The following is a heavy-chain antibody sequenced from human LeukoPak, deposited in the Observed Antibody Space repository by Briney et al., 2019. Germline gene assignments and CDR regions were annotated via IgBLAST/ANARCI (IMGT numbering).Heavy chain of an antibody. Sequence: PSETLSLTCTVSSGSISSYYWSWIRQPPGKGLEWIGEINHSGSTNYNPSLKSRVTISVDTSKNQFSLKLSSVTAADTAVYYCARGVRSGYYGPVFDYYYYYMDVWGKGTTVTVSS. J-gene: IGHJ6*03. CDR1: SGSISSYY. CDR2: INHSGST. CDR3: ARGVRSGYYGPVFDYYYYYMDV. D-gene: IGHD3-3*01. V-gene: IGHV4-34*01.